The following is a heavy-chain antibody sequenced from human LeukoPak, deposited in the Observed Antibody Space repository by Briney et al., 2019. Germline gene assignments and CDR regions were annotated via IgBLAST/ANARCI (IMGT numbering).Heavy chain of an antibody. Sequence: PSETLSLTCGVYDTTFSGYYWSWIRQSPGKGLEWIGEMSPRGTTNYNTSLKSRVTISVDSSKRNFSLKLRSVTAADTAVYYCARKKPDRPNSYANTGAGFDLWGQGTLVTVSS. J-gene: IGHJ4*02. CDR3: ARKKPDRPNSYANTGAGFDL. CDR1: DTTFSGYY. V-gene: IGHV4-34*01. D-gene: IGHD5-18*01. CDR2: MSPRGTT.